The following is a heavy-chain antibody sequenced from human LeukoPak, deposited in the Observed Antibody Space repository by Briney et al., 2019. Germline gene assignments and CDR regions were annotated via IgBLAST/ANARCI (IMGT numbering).Heavy chain of an antibody. CDR2: ISAYNGNT. D-gene: IGHD6-19*01. J-gene: IGHJ5*02. CDR3: ARVVRSVAGSIRNWFDP. CDR1: GYTFTSYG. Sequence: GASVKVSCKASGYTFTSYGISWVRQAPGQGLEWMGWISAYNGNTNYAQKLQGRVTMTTDTSTSTAYTELRSLRSDDTAVYYCARVVRSVAGSIRNWFDPWGQGTLVTVSS. V-gene: IGHV1-18*01.